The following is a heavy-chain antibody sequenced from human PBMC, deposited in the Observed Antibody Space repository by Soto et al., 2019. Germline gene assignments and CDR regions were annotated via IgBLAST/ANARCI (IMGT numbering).Heavy chain of an antibody. CDR2: VKSKADGGSG. CDR3: TTDSRTTLPEIRFDY. CDR1: GLPFINAW. D-gene: IGHD1-26*01. V-gene: IGHV3-15*07. Sequence: PGGSLKLSWAAAGLPFINAWRNWVRQVKGKGLEWVGRVKSKADGGSGDYAAPVKGRFVVSRDDSKDIVYLQMNSLKIEDTGVYYCTTDSRTTLPEIRFDYWGHGTQVTVSS. J-gene: IGHJ4*01.